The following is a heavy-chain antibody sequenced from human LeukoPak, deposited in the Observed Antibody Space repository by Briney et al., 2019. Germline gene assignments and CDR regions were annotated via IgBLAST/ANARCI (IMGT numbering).Heavy chain of an antibody. V-gene: IGHV4-4*02. CDR1: GGSISSSNW. D-gene: IGHD6-19*01. CDR2: IYHSGST. CDR3: ARDFEGSSGLFDY. J-gene: IGHJ4*02. Sequence: SETLSLTCAVSGGSISSSNWWSWVRQPPGKGLEWIGEIYHSGSTNYNPSLKSRVTISVDKSKNQFSLKLSSVTATDTAVYYCARDFEGSSGLFDYWGQGTLVTVSS.